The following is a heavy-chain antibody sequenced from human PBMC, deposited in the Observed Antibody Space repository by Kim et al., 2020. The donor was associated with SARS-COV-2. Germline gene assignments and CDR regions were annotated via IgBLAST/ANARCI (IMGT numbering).Heavy chain of an antibody. J-gene: IGHJ6*02. V-gene: IGHV4-59*01. D-gene: IGHD6-6*01. CDR3: ARESIAFYGMDV. Sequence: NYNPSLKSRVTISVDTSKNQFSLKLSSVTAADTAVYYCARESIAFYGMDVWGQGTTVTVSS.